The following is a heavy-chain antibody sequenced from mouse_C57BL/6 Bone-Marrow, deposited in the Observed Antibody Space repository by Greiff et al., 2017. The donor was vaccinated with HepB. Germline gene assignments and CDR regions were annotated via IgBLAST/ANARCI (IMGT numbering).Heavy chain of an antibody. J-gene: IGHJ4*01. D-gene: IGHD1-1*01. Sequence: VQLQQSGPELVKPGASVKISCKASGYTFTDYYMNWVKQSHGKSLEWIGDINPNNGGTSYNQKFKGKATLTVDKSSSTAYMELRSLTSEDSAVYYCARRAATVVAPYAMDYWGQGTSVTVSS. CDR3: ARRAATVVAPYAMDY. V-gene: IGHV1-26*01. CDR1: GYTFTDYY. CDR2: INPNNGGT.